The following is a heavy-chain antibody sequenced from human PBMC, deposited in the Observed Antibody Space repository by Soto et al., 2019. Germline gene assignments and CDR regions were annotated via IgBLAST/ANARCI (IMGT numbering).Heavy chain of an antibody. CDR2: ISDDGDNK. J-gene: IGHJ4*02. CDR1: GLTLSRYS. Sequence: VHVVESGGGVVQPGTSARLSCSASGLTLSRYSLHWVRQAPGKGLEWVAMISDDGDNKYYADSVKGRFTISRDSSKNTLFLEMNSLRPEDTAVYYCARIITIFRVETQDELDFWGRGSLVTVSS. V-gene: IGHV3-30-3*01. CDR3: ARIITIFRVETQDELDF. D-gene: IGHD3-3*01.